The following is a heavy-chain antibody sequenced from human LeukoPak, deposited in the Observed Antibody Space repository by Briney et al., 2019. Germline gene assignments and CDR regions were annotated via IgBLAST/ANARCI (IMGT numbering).Heavy chain of an antibody. CDR1: GGSINSYY. J-gene: IGHJ5*02. CDR2: IHYTGST. CDR3: ARGGYYGSGNDFRFDP. V-gene: IGHV4-59*01. D-gene: IGHD3-10*01. Sequence: SETLSLTCTVSGGSINSYYWSWIRQPPGKGLECIGYIHYTGSTNYNPSLKSRVTISVDTSKSQFSLKLSSVTAADTAIYYCARGGYYGSGNDFRFDPWGQGTLATVSS.